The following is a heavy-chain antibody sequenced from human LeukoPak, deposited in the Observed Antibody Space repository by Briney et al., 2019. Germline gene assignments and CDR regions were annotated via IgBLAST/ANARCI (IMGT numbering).Heavy chain of an antibody. J-gene: IGHJ4*02. D-gene: IGHD2-15*01. Sequence: SGTLSLTCAVSGGSISSSNWWSWVRQPPGKGLEWIGEIYHSGSTNYNPSLKSRVTISVDKSKNQFSLKLSSVTAADTAVYYCARVLCSAGSCYSGDFDYWGQGTLVTVSS. CDR3: ARVLCSAGSCYSGDFDY. V-gene: IGHV4-4*02. CDR2: IYHSGST. CDR1: GGSISSSNW.